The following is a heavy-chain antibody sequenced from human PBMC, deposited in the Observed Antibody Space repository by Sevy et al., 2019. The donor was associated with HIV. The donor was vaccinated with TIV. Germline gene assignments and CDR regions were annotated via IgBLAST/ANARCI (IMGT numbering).Heavy chain of an antibody. D-gene: IGHD3-16*01. CDR1: GLNFNTNG. Sequence: GGSLRLSCAASGLNFNTNGMSWVRQAPGKGLEWVAGITSGGATYYADSVKGRFTVSRDNSRNPLYLQLNSLRADDTAVFYCAGGDTPMITDLDYWGQGTLVTVSS. CDR2: ITSGGAT. J-gene: IGHJ4*02. V-gene: IGHV3-23*01. CDR3: AGGDTPMITDLDY.